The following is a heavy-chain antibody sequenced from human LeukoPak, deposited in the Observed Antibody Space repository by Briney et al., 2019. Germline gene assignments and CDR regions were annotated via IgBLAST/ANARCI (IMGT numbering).Heavy chain of an antibody. J-gene: IGHJ4*02. CDR3: ARDGEVVAAILTDHFDY. D-gene: IGHD2-15*01. CDR1: GFTFSSYG. Sequence: GGSLRLSCAASGFTFSSYGMSWVRQAPGKGLEWVSSIDSRGGYMFYADSVKGRFIISRDNAKNSLYLQMNSLRAEDTAVYYCARDGEVVAAILTDHFDYWGQGTLVTVSS. CDR2: IDSRGGYM. V-gene: IGHV3-21*01.